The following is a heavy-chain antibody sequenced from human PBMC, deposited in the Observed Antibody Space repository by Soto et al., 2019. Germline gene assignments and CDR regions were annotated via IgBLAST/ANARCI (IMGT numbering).Heavy chain of an antibody. CDR2: ITSSSSTI. J-gene: IGHJ6*02. Sequence: LRLSCAASGFTFSSYTMNWVRQAPGKGLEWVSYITSSSSTIYYADSVKGRFTISRDNAKNSLYLQMNSLRDEDTAVYYCARTLAAAAYYYYYGMDVWGQGTTVTVSS. CDR3: ARTLAAAAYYYYYGMDV. CDR1: GFTFSSYT. D-gene: IGHD6-13*01. V-gene: IGHV3-48*02.